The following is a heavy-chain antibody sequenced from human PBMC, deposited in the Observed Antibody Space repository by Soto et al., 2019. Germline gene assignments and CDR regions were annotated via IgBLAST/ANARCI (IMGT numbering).Heavy chain of an antibody. CDR3: ARAFGSSGYDY. Sequence: QLQLQGSGSGLVKPSQTLSLTCAVSGGSISSGGYSWSWIRQPPGKGLEWIGYIYHSGSTYYNPSLKSRVTISVDRSKNQFSLKLSSVTAADTAVYYCARAFGSSGYDYWGQGTLVTVSS. J-gene: IGHJ4*02. D-gene: IGHD3-22*01. V-gene: IGHV4-30-2*01. CDR2: IYHSGST. CDR1: GGSISSGGYS.